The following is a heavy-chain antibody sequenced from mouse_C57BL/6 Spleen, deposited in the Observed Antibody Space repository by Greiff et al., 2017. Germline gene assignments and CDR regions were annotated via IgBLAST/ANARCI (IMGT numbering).Heavy chain of an antibody. D-gene: IGHD2-12*01. CDR3: ASYDGYAMDY. Sequence: EVQLQESGPELVKPGASVKMSCKASGYTFTDYNMHWVKQSHGKSLEWIGYINPNNGGTSYNQKFKGKATLTVNKSSSTAYMERRSLTSEDSAVYYCASYDGYAMDYWGQGTSVTVSS. CDR1: GYTFTDYN. J-gene: IGHJ4*01. V-gene: IGHV1-22*01. CDR2: INPNNGGT.